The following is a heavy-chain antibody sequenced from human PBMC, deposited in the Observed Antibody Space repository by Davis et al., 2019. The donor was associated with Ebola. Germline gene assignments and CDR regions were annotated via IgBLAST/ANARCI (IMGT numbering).Heavy chain of an antibody. CDR1: GGTFSSYA. Sequence: SVKVSCKASGGTFSSYASSWVRQAPGQGLEWMGGIIPIFGTANYAQKFQGRVTITADKSTSTAYMELSSLRSEDTAVYYCARDVSQQLVPTGWFDPWGQGTLVTVSS. V-gene: IGHV1-69*06. CDR2: IIPIFGTA. CDR3: ARDVSQQLVPTGWFDP. D-gene: IGHD6-13*01. J-gene: IGHJ5*02.